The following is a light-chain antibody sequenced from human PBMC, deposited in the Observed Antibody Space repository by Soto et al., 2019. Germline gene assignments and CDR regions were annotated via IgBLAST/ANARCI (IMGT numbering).Light chain of an antibody. J-gene: IGKJ1*01. CDR1: QSVGSY. CDR2: DAS. CDR3: QQRSNWPPAWT. V-gene: IGKV3-11*01. Sequence: EVVLTQSPATLSLSPGERATLSCRASQSVGSYLAWYQHKPGQPPRLLIYDASNRATGIPARYSGSGSGTDFNLTISSLEPEDFAVYYCQQRSNWPPAWTVGQGTKVEIK.